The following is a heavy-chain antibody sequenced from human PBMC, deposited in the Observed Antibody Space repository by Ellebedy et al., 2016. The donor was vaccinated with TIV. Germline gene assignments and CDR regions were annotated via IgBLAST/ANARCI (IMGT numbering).Heavy chain of an antibody. CDR1: GFTFSSYW. CDR2: IKQDGSEK. D-gene: IGHD3-22*01. CDR3: ARDRGEYYYDSSGYSDY. J-gene: IGHJ4*02. V-gene: IGHV3-7*03. Sequence: GGSLRLXCAASGFTFSSYWMSWVRQAPGKGLEWVANIKQDGSEKYYVDSVKGRFTISRDNAKNSLYLQMNSLRAEDTAVYYCARDRGEYYYDSSGYSDYWGQGTLVTVSS.